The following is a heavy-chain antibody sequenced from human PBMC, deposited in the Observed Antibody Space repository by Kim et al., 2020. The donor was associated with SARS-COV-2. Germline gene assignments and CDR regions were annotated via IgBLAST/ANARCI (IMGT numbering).Heavy chain of an antibody. Sequence: SETLSLTCTVSGGSISSYYWSWIRQPPGKGLEWIGYIYYSGSTNYNPSLKSRVTISVDTSKNQFSLKLSSVTAADTAVYYCARDPVNYYDSSGYSGYFDYWGQGTLVTVSS. CDR2: IYYSGST. V-gene: IGHV4-59*01. D-gene: IGHD3-22*01. CDR1: GGSISSYY. CDR3: ARDPVNYYDSSGYSGYFDY. J-gene: IGHJ4*02.